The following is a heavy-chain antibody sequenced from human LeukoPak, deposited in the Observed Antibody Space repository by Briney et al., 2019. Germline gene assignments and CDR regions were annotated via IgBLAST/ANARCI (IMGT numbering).Heavy chain of an antibody. D-gene: IGHD3-10*01. V-gene: IGHV4-4*07. CDR1: GGSISSYY. CDR3: ARDSGTTGEVKFDP. Sequence: SETLSLTCTVSGGSISSYYWSWIRQPAGTALEWIGRIYTSGTITYNPSLKSRVTMSVDTSKNQFSLKLSSVTAADTAVDYCARDSGTTGEVKFDPWGQGTLVTVSS. CDR2: IYTSGTI. J-gene: IGHJ5*02.